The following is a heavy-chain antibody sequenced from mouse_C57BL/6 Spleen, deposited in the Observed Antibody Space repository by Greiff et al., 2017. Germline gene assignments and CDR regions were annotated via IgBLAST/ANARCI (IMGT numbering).Heavy chain of an antibody. J-gene: IGHJ4*01. CDR1: GYTFTSYW. CDR2: IHPNSGST. V-gene: IGHV1-64*01. CDR3: ASSWVRVDYAMDY. Sequence: QVQLQQPGAELVKPGASVKLSCKASGYTFTSYWMHWVKQRPGQGLEWIGMIHPNSGSTTYNEKFKSKATLTVDKSSSTAYMQLSRLTSGDSAVYDCASSWVRVDYAMDYWGQGTSVTVSS. D-gene: IGHD2-14*01.